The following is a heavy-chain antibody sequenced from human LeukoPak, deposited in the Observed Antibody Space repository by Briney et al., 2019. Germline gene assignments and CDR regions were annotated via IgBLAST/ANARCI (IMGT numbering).Heavy chain of an antibody. D-gene: IGHD1-26*01. Sequence: PSETLSLTCTVSGGSISSYYWSWIRQPPGKGLEWIGYIYYSGSTNYNPSLKSRVTISADTSKNQFSLKLSSVTAADTAVYYCATLRGGGSYYFDYWGQGTLVTVSS. CDR3: ATLRGGGSYYFDY. V-gene: IGHV4-59*08. J-gene: IGHJ4*02. CDR1: GGSISSYY. CDR2: IYYSGST.